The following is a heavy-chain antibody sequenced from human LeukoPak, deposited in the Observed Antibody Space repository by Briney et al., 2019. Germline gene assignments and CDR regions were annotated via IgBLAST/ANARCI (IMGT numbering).Heavy chain of an antibody. J-gene: IGHJ6*03. CDR1: GYTFTGYY. CDR2: INPNSGGT. Sequence: AASVKVSCKASGYTFTGYYMHWVRQAPGQGLEWMGWINPNSGGTNYAQKFQGRVTMTRDTSISTAYMELSRLRSDDTAVYYCARDSSSWYNYMDAWGKGTTVTVSS. V-gene: IGHV1-2*02. D-gene: IGHD6-13*01. CDR3: ARDSSSWYNYMDA.